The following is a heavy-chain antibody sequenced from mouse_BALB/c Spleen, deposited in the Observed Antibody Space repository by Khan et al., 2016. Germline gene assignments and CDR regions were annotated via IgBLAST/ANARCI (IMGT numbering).Heavy chain of an antibody. CDR3: ARGYDSSDNAMDY. CDR1: GYSITSDYA. CDR2: ISYSGST. V-gene: IGHV3-2*02. D-gene: IGHD1-1*01. J-gene: IGHJ4*01. Sequence: EVQLQESGPGLVKPSQSLSLTCTATGYSITSDYAWNWIRQFPGNKLEWMGYISYSGSTSYNPSLQSRISITRDTSKNQFFLQLNSVTTEDTATYYCARGYDSSDNAMDYWGQGTSVTVSS.